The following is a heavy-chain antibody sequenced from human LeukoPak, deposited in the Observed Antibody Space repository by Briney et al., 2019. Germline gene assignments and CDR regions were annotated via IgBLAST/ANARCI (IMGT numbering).Heavy chain of an antibody. J-gene: IGHJ6*03. CDR1: GVSISSSNSY. CDR2: IYYSGNT. Sequence: SETLSLTCTVSGVSISSSNSYWGWIRQPPGKGLEWIGSIYYSGNTYYNASLKSQVSISIDMSKNQFSLKLSSVTAADTAVYYCARETSQKGAHYMDVWGKGTTVTISS. CDR3: ARETSQKGAHYMDV. V-gene: IGHV4-39*07. D-gene: IGHD3-16*01.